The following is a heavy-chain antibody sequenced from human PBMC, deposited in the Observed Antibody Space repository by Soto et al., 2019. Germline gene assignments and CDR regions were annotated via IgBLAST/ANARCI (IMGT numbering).Heavy chain of an antibody. Sequence: QVQLVESGGGVVQPGWSLRLSCAASGFTFSTYGMHWVRQAPGKGLEWVAVISHDGSNKHYADSVKGRFTISRDNSKNTLYLQMNSLRAEDTAVYYCAKQYFQHWGQGTLVTVSS. CDR1: GFTFSTYG. CDR3: AKQYFQH. CDR2: ISHDGSNK. V-gene: IGHV3-30*18. J-gene: IGHJ1*01.